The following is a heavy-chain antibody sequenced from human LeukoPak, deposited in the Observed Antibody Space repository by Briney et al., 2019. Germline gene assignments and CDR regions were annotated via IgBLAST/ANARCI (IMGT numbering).Heavy chain of an antibody. D-gene: IGHD3-22*01. J-gene: IGHJ4*02. CDR3: AKVGPYDSNGYCFDY. CDR1: GFTLSSSA. CDR2: ISASGSRT. Sequence: GGSLRLSCAASGFTLSSSAMNWVRQAPGKGLEGVSSISASGSRTYHADSVKGRFTISRDNSKNTLYLQMNSLRAEDTAVYYCAKVGPYDSNGYCFDYWGQGTLVTVSS. V-gene: IGHV3-23*01.